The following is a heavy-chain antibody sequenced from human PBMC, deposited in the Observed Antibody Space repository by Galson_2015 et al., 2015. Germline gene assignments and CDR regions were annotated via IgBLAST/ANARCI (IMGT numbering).Heavy chain of an antibody. CDR1: GFMLSNYA. J-gene: IGHJ6*02. V-gene: IGHV3-23*01. CDR3: ARGPTEGV. Sequence: SLRLSCAASGFMLSNYAMSWVRQAPGKGLEWVSVISSGGDLTYCADSAKGRFTISRDTSKNTLFLQMNSLRGDDTALYYCARGPTEGVWGQGTTVTVSS. CDR2: ISSGGDLT.